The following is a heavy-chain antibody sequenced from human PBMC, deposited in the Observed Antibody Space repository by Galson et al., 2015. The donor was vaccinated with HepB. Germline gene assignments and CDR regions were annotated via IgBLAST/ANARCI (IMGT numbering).Heavy chain of an antibody. V-gene: IGHV1-18*04. Sequence: SVKVSCKASGYTFTSYGISWVRQAPGQGLEWMGWISAYNGSTNYAQKLQGRVTMTTDTSTSTAYMELRSLRSDDTAVYYCARGSLNYYYDTTRFDPWGQGTLVTVSS. CDR1: GYTFTSYG. D-gene: IGHD3-22*01. CDR2: ISAYNGST. J-gene: IGHJ5*02. CDR3: ARGSLNYYYDTTRFDP.